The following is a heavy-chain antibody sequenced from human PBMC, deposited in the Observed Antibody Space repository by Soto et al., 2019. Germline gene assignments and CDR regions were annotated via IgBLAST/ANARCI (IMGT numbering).Heavy chain of an antibody. V-gene: IGHV1-18*01. Sequence: GASVKVSCKASGYTFTSYGISWVRQAPGQGLEWMGWISAYNGNTNYAQKLQGRVTMTTDTSTSTAYMELRSLRSDDTAVYYCARAGLYGDYLVWFDPWGQGTLVTVSS. D-gene: IGHD4-17*01. CDR2: ISAYNGNT. CDR1: GYTFTSYG. CDR3: ARAGLYGDYLVWFDP. J-gene: IGHJ5*02.